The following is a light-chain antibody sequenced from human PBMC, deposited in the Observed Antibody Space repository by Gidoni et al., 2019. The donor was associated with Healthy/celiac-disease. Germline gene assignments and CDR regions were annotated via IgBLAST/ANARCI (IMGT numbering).Light chain of an antibody. CDR2: AAF. CDR3: QQSYSTPRT. J-gene: IGKJ1*01. V-gene: IGKV1-39*01. Sequence: DIQLTQSPSSLSASVGDRVTIPCRASQSISSYLNWYQQKPGKAPKLLIYAAFSLQSGVPSRFSGSGSGTDFTLTISRLQPEDFATYYCQQSYSTPRTFGQGTKVEIK. CDR1: QSISSY.